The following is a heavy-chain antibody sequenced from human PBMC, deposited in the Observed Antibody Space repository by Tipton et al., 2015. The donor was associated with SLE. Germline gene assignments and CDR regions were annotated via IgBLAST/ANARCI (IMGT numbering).Heavy chain of an antibody. CDR1: GGSLSIYY. V-gene: IGHV4-59*12. CDR3: ARGGVGGYDYFDL. CDR2: INDSGSA. D-gene: IGHD5-12*01. J-gene: IGHJ4*02. Sequence: TLSLTCSVSGGSLSIYYWSWIRQPPGEGLEWIGCINDSGSAYYNPSLESRVTISVDTSKNQFSLKLTSVTAADTAVYYCARGGVGGYDYFDLWGQGTLVTVSS.